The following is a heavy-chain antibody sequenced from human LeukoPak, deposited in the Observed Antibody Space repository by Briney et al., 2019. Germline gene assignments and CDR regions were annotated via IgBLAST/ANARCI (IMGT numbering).Heavy chain of an antibody. CDR3: ARPTTVTTISADAFDI. Sequence: GGSLRLSCAASGFSFSDYSMNWVRQAPGKGLEWVSSISSGGTYKYYADSVKGRFTISRDNAQNSLYLQMNSLRAEDSSVYYCARPTTVTTISADAFDIWGQGTMVTVSS. CDR1: GFSFSDYS. J-gene: IGHJ3*02. CDR2: ISSGGTYK. D-gene: IGHD4-17*01. V-gene: IGHV3-21*01.